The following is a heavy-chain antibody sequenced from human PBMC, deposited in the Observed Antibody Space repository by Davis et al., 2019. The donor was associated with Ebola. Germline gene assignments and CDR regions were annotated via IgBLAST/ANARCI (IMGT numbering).Heavy chain of an antibody. V-gene: IGHV4-59*01. CDR2: IYYSGTT. CDR3: ARVGIDGYSYGFVDY. D-gene: IGHD5-18*01. J-gene: IGHJ4*02. CDR1: GGSISSYY. Sequence: MPSETLSLTCTVSGGSISSYYWSWIRQPPGKGLEWIGYIYYSGTTNYNPSLKSRVTISLHTSKNQFSLWLSSVTAADTAVYYCARVGIDGYSYGFVDYWGQGTLVTVSS.